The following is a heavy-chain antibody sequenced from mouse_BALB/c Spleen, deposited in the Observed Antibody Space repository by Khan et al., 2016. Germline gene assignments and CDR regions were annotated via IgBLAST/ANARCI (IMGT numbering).Heavy chain of an antibody. CDR1: GYSITSDYA. CDR2: ISYSGST. V-gene: IGHV3-2*02. CDR3: ARYDYDRGYFDY. J-gene: IGHJ2*01. D-gene: IGHD2-4*01. Sequence: EVQLQESGPGLVKPSQSLSLTRTVTGYSITSDYAWNWIRQFPGNKLEWMGYISYSGSTSYNPSLKRRISITRDTSKNQFFLQWNSVATEGTATYYCARYDYDRGYFDYWGQGTTLTVSS.